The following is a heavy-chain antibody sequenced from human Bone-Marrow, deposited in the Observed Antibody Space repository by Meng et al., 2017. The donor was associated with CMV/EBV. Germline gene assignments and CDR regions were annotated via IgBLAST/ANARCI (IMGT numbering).Heavy chain of an antibody. CDR2: IKQDGSEK. D-gene: IGHD4-11*01. Sequence: GESLKISCAASGFTFSSYGMHWVRQAPGKGLEWVANIKQDGSEKYYVDSVKGRFTISRDNAKNTLYLQMNSLRAEDTAVYYCARDRRTTVTTIFYYYYGMDVWGQGTTVTVSS. V-gene: IGHV3-7*01. CDR3: ARDRRTTVTTIFYYYYGMDV. CDR1: GFTFSSYG. J-gene: IGHJ6*02.